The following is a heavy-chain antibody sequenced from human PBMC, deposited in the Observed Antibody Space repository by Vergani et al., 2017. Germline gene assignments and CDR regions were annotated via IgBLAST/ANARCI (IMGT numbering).Heavy chain of an antibody. CDR1: GGSFSGYY. V-gene: IGHV4-34*01. Sequence: QVQLQQWGAGLLKPSETLSLTCAVYGGSFSGYYWSWIRQPPGKGLEWIGEINHSGSTNYNPSLKSRVTISVDTSKNQFSLKLSSVTAADTAVYDCARDRGPIATIDYWGQGTLVTGSS. J-gene: IGHJ4*02. CDR2: INHSGST. D-gene: IGHD3-10*01. CDR3: ARDRGPIATIDY.